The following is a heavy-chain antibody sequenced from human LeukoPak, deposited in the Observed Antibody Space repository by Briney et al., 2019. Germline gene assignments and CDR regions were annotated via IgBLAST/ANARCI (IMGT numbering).Heavy chain of an antibody. J-gene: IGHJ6*03. Sequence: PSQTLSLTCTVSGGSISSGSYYWSWIRQPAGKGLEWIGRIYTSGSTNYNPSLKSRVTISVDTSKNQFSLKLSSVTAADTAVYYCARDYLYSSSHGNYYMDVWGKGTTVTVSS. D-gene: IGHD6-6*01. CDR2: IYTSGST. CDR1: GGSISSGSYY. V-gene: IGHV4-61*02. CDR3: ARDYLYSSSHGNYYMDV.